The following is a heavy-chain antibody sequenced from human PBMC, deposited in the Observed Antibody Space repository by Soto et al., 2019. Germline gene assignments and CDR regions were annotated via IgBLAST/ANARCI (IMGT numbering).Heavy chain of an antibody. CDR2: IYYNGDT. J-gene: IGHJ3*02. CDR1: GGSISSSSYN. CDR3: ARFSGNAFDI. V-gene: IGHV4-39*01. Sequence: PSETLSLTCSVSGGSISSSSYNWDWIRQPPGKGLEWIGTIYYNGDTDYNPSLKGRAAISVDASDFQFSQKLTSVTAADTSIYYCARFSGNAFDIWGHGTMVTVSS.